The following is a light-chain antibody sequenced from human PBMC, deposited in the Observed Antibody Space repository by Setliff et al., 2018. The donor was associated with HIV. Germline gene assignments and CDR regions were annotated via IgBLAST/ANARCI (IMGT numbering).Light chain of an antibody. J-gene: IGLJ1*01. V-gene: IGLV2-8*01. CDR3: NSKTGDSIYV. Sequence: QSALAQPPSASGSPGQSVAISCTGTSSDIGSHNHVSWYQQYPGKAPKLMIYELSQRPSGVPDRFSGSKSGNTASLTVSGLQAEDEADYYCNSKTGDSIYVFGSGTKVTVL. CDR2: ELS. CDR1: SSDIGSHNH.